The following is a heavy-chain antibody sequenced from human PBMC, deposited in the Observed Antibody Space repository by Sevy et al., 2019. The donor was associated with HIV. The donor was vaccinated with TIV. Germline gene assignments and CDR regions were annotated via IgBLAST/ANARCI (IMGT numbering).Heavy chain of an antibody. D-gene: IGHD1-26*01. CDR2: ISAYNGNT. CDR1: GYTFTSYG. CDR3: ARGEEWELSLYYFDY. Sequence: ASVKVSCKASGYTFTSYGISWVRQAPGQGLEWMGWISAYNGNTNYAQKLQGRVTMTTDTSTSTVYMELRSLRSDDTAVYYCARGEEWELSLYYFDYWGQGTLVTVSS. V-gene: IGHV1-18*01. J-gene: IGHJ4*02.